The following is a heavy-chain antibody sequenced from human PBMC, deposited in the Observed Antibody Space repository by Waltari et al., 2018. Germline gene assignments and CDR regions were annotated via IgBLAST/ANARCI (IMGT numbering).Heavy chain of an antibody. CDR2: IYHSGST. CDR1: GYSISSGYY. D-gene: IGHD3-10*01. CDR3: ASPNYGSGSYFDY. V-gene: IGHV4-38-2*01. J-gene: IGHJ4*02. Sequence: QVQLQESGPGLVKPSETLSLTCAVSGYSISSGYYWGWIRQPPGKGLEWIGSIYHSGSTYYNPSLKSRVTISVDTSKNQFSLKLSSVTAADTAVYYCASPNYGSGSYFDYWAREPWSPSPQ.